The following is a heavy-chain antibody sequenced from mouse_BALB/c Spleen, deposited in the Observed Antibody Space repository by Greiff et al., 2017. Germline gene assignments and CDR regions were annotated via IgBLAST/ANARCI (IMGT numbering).Heavy chain of an antibody. CDR1: GYSFTSYW. J-gene: IGHJ4*01. CDR3: LYGNYAYYAMDY. Sequence: VQLQQSGTVLARPGASVKMSCKASGYSFTSYWMHWVKQRPGQGLEWIGAIYPGNSDTSYNQKFKGKAKLTAVTSASTAYMELSSLTNEDSAVYYCLYGNYAYYAMDYWGQGTSVTVSS. CDR2: IYPGNSDT. D-gene: IGHD2-1*01. V-gene: IGHV1-5*01.